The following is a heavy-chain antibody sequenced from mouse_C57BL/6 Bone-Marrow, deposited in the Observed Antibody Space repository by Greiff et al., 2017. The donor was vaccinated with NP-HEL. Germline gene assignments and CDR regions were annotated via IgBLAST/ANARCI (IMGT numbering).Heavy chain of an antibody. Sequence: QVQLQQSGAELAKPGASVKLSCKASGYTFTSYWMHWVKQRPGQGLEWIGYINPSSGYTKYNQKFKDKATLTADTSSSTAYMQLSSLTYEDSAVYYCARDYYSNYWYFDVWGTGTTVTVSS. V-gene: IGHV1-7*01. CDR1: GYTFTSYW. D-gene: IGHD2-5*01. J-gene: IGHJ1*03. CDR2: INPSSGYT. CDR3: ARDYYSNYWYFDV.